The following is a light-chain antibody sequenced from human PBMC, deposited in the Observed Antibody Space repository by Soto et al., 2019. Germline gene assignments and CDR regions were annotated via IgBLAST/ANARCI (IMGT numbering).Light chain of an antibody. CDR3: QQSYSTPGEVT. CDR2: AAS. J-gene: IGKJ3*01. CDR1: QSISSY. Sequence: DILMTQSPSSLSASVGDRVTITCRASQSISSYLNWYQQKPGKAPKLLIYAASSLQSGVPSRFSGSGSGTDFTLTISSLQPEDFATYYCQQSYSTPGEVTFGPGTKVDIK. V-gene: IGKV1-39*01.